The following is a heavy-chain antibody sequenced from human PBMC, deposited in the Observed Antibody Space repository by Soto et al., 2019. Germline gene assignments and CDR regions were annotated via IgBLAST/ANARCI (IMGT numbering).Heavy chain of an antibody. CDR3: ARGDSTDCSNGVCSFFYNHDTDV. CDR2: INPKSGGT. D-gene: IGHD2-8*01. J-gene: IGHJ6*02. CDR1: GYSFTDYH. V-gene: IGHV1-2*04. Sequence: ASVKVSCKASGYSFTDYHIHWVRQAPGQGLEWLGRINPKSGGTSTAQKFQGWVTMTTDTSISTASMELTRLTSDDTAIYYCARGDSTDCSNGVCSFFYNHDTDVWGQGTTVTVS.